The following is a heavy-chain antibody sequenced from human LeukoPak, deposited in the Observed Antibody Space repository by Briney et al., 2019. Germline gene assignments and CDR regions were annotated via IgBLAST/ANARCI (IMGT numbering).Heavy chain of an antibody. J-gene: IGHJ2*01. Sequence: SQTLSLTCTVSGGSISSGGYYWSWIRQPPGKGLEWIGYIYHSGSTYYNPSLKSRVTISVDRSKNQFSLKLSSVTAADTAVYYCARGSMPTGWYFDLWGRGTLVTVSS. D-gene: IGHD2-2*01. CDR1: GGSISSGGYY. V-gene: IGHV4-30-2*01. CDR2: IYHSGST. CDR3: ARGSMPTGWYFDL.